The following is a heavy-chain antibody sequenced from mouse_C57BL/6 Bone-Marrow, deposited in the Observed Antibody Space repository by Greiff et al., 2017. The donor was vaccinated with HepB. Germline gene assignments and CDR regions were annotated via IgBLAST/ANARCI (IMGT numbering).Heavy chain of an antibody. CDR2: ILPGSGST. D-gene: IGHD2-4*01. CDR1: GYTFTGYW. CDR3: ARLDDYGGHWYFDV. V-gene: IGHV1-9*01. Sequence: VQGVESGAELMKPGASVKLSCTATGYTFTGYWIEWVKQRPGHGLEWIGEILPGSGSTKYNEKYKGKATFTADTSSNTAYMQLSSLTTEDSAIYDCARLDDYGGHWYFDVWGRGTTVTVSS. J-gene: IGHJ1*01.